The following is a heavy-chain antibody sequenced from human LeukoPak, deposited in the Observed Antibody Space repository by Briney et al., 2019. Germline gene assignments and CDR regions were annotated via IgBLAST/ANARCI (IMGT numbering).Heavy chain of an antibody. V-gene: IGHV3-23*01. CDR3: AKDYDYVWGSYRNNWFDP. J-gene: IGHJ5*02. D-gene: IGHD3-16*02. Sequence: GGSLRLSCAASGFTFSSYAMSWVRQAPGKGLEWVSAISGSGGSTYYADSVKGRFTISRDNPKNTLYLQMNSLRAEDTAVYYCAKDYDYVWGSYRNNWFDPWGQGTLVTVSS. CDR1: GFTFSSYA. CDR2: ISGSGGST.